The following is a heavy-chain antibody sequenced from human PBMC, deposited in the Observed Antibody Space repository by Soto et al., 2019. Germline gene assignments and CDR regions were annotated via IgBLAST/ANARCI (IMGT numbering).Heavy chain of an antibody. J-gene: IGHJ3*02. CDR3: ARDLGYYDSSGRRSAFDI. CDR2: ISSSSSPI. Sequence: PGGSLRLSCAAAGFPFSSNDMNWVRQAPGKGLEWVSYISSSSSPIYYTDSVRGRFTISRDNAKNSLYLQMNSLRAEDTAVYYCARDLGYYDSSGRRSAFDIWGQGTMVTVSS. V-gene: IGHV3-48*01. D-gene: IGHD3-22*01. CDR1: GFPFSSND.